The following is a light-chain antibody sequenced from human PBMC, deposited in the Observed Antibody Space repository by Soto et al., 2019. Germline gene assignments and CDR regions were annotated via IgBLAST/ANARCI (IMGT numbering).Light chain of an antibody. J-gene: IGKJ3*01. CDR1: QSVSSTY. CDR3: QQYSSSLFT. V-gene: IGKV3-20*01. Sequence: EIVLTQSPGTLSLSPGERATLSCRASQSVSSTYLAWYQQKPGQAPRLLIYGASSRATGIPDRFSGSGSGTDFTLTISRLEPKDFAVYYCQQYSSSLFTFGPGTKVDIK. CDR2: GAS.